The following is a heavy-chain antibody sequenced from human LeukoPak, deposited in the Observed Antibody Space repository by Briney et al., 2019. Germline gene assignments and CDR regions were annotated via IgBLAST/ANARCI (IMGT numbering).Heavy chain of an antibody. J-gene: IGHJ4*02. V-gene: IGHV4-31*03. CDR3: ARDSPGVVIDQ. CDR2: IYYSGST. D-gene: IGHD3-3*01. Sequence: SETLSLTCTVSAGSLSSGGYYWSWTRQHPGKGLEWIGYIYYSGSTYYNPSLKSRVTISVDTSKNQFSLKLSSVTAADTAVYYCARDSPGVVIDQWGEGTLVTVS. CDR1: AGSLSSGGYY.